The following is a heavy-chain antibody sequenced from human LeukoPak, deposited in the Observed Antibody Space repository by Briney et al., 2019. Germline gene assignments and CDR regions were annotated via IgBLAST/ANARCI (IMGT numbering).Heavy chain of an antibody. J-gene: IGHJ6*02. CDR1: GFTFSRYW. CDR3: ARDRWYYDSSGPYYYYGMDV. V-gene: IGHV3-74*01. CDR2: INTDGSST. D-gene: IGHD3-22*01. Sequence: GGSLRLSCADSGFTFSRYWMHWVRQASGKGLVWVSRINTDGSSTSYADSVKGRFTISRDNAKNTLYLQMNSLRAEDTAVYYCARDRWYYDSSGPYYYYGMDVWGQGTTVTVSS.